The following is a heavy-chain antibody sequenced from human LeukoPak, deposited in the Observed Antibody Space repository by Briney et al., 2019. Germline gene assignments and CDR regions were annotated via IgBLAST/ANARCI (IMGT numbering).Heavy chain of an antibody. CDR2: ISYDGSNK. Sequence: GESLRLSCAASGFTFSNYGMHWVRQAPGKGLEWVAVISYDGSNKYYADSVKGRFTISRDNSKNTLYLQMNSLRAEDTAVYYCAKDSRSSWSYYYYYYGMDVWGQGTTVTVSS. V-gene: IGHV3-30*18. CDR1: GFTFSNYG. CDR3: AKDSRSSWSYYYYYYGMDV. D-gene: IGHD6-13*01. J-gene: IGHJ6*02.